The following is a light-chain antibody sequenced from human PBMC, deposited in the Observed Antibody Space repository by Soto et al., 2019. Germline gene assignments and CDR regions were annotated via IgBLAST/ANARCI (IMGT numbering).Light chain of an antibody. J-gene: IGKJ5*01. CDR1: QSISSW. Sequence: DIQMTQSPSTLSASVGDRVTITCRTSQSISSWLAWYQQKPGKAPKLLIYDASTLESGVPSRFSGSGSGTEFTLTISNLQPDDFAVYYCQQRSNWPITFGQGTRLEIK. CDR2: DAS. CDR3: QQRSNWPIT. V-gene: IGKV1-5*01.